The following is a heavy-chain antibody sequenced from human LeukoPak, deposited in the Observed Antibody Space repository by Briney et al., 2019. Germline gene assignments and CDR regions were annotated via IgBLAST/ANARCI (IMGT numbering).Heavy chain of an antibody. Sequence: ASVKVSCKASGYTFTGYYMHWVRQAPGKGLEWMGGFDPEDGETIYAQKFQGRVTMTEDTSTDTAYMELSSLRSEDTAVYYCATIGITIFGVVIRSAEYFQHWGQGTLVTVSS. D-gene: IGHD3-3*01. CDR3: ATIGITIFGVVIRSAEYFQH. CDR2: FDPEDGET. J-gene: IGHJ1*01. V-gene: IGHV1-24*01. CDR1: GYTFTGYY.